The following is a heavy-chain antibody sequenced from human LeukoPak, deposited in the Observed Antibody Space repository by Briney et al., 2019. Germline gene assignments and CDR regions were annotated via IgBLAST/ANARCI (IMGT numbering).Heavy chain of an antibody. CDR2: IYYSGST. CDR3: ARAPGIAVAGTFTQQIDY. D-gene: IGHD6-19*01. Sequence: SETLSLTCTVSGGSISSYYWSWIRQPPGKGLEWIGYIYYSGSTNYNPSLKSRVTISVDTSKNQFSLKLSSVTAADTAVYYCARAPGIAVAGTFTQQIDYWGQGTLVTVSS. CDR1: GGSISSYY. V-gene: IGHV4-59*01. J-gene: IGHJ4*02.